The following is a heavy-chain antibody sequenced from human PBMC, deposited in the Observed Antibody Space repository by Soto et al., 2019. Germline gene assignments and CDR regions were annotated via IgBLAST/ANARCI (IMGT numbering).Heavy chain of an antibody. D-gene: IGHD4-17*01. J-gene: IGHJ6*02. Sequence: PSETLSLTCTVSGGSISSYHWTWIRQSPGKGLEWVGYIDFSGTTHFNPSLKGRVAMSVDMSKIQFSLKVTAVTAADTAVYYCVGGYGDSYYSYGLDVWGQGTTVTVSS. CDR1: GGSISSYH. CDR2: IDFSGTT. V-gene: IGHV4-59*01. CDR3: VGGYGDSYYSYGLDV.